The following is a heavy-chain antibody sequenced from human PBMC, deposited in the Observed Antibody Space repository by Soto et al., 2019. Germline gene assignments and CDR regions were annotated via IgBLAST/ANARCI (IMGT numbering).Heavy chain of an antibody. CDR1: GGSISSYY. D-gene: IGHD5-12*01. V-gene: IGHV4-59*08. Sequence: SETLSLTCTVSGGSISSYYWSWIRQPPGKGLEWIGYIYYSGSTNYNPSLKSRVTISVDTSKNQFSLKLSSVTAADTAVYYCARQSEWWLQYYFDYWGQGTLVTVSS. CDR2: IYYSGST. J-gene: IGHJ4*02. CDR3: ARQSEWWLQYYFDY.